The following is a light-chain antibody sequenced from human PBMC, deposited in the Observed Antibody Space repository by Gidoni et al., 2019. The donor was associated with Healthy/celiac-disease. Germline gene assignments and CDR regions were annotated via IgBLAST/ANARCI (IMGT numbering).Light chain of an antibody. J-gene: IGKJ1*01. V-gene: IGKV2-28*01. CDR1: QSLLHINGYNY. Sequence: VMTQSQLSLPVTPGEPASISCRSSQSLLHINGYNYLDWYLQKPGQSPQLLIYLGSNRASGVPDRFSGSGSGTDFTLKISRVEAEDVGVYYCMQALQTPWTFGQGTKVEIK. CDR2: LGS. CDR3: MQALQTPWT.